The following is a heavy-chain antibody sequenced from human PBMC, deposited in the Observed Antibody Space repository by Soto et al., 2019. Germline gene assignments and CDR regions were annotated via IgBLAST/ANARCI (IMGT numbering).Heavy chain of an antibody. D-gene: IGHD1-20*01. CDR2: IIPLLGIT. CDR3: ARDPRSITGTTSSEDFQH. V-gene: IGHV1-69*13. CDR1: GGTFSGYA. J-gene: IGHJ1*01. Sequence: SVKVSCKASGGTFSGYAINWVRQAPGQGLEWMGGIIPLLGITDYGQKFQGRITIAADESTGTAYMDLRGLRSEDTAVYYCARDPRSITGTTSSEDFQHWGQGTLVTVSS.